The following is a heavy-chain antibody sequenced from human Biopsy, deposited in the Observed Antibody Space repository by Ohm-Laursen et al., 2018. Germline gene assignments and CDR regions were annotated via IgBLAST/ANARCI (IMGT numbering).Heavy chain of an antibody. CDR3: ARISITRLLDY. V-gene: IGHV1-18*01. Sequence: SVKVSCKTSGYNFNSYGISWVRQAPGQGLEWMGRISGYDGNTLYAQKFQHRVTMTTDTSTSTAYMELRSLTSDDTAVYYCARISITRLLDYWGQGTLVTVSS. J-gene: IGHJ4*02. CDR1: GYNFNSYG. CDR2: ISGYDGNT. D-gene: IGHD3-3*01.